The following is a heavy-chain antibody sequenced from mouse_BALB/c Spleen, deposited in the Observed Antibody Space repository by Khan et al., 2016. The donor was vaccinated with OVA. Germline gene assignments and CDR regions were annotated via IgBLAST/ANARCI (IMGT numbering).Heavy chain of an antibody. V-gene: IGHV5-6*01. D-gene: IGHD4-1*01. Sequence: EVKLVESGGDLVKPGGSLKLSCAASGFTFSSYSMSWVRQTPDKRLEWVASISSGGDYTYYPDSVKGRFTISRDNAKNTLYLQMSDLKSEDTAMYYCADHLTGSCAYWSQGTLVTVSA. J-gene: IGHJ3*01. CDR1: GFTFSSYS. CDR2: ISSGGDYT. CDR3: ADHLTGSCAY.